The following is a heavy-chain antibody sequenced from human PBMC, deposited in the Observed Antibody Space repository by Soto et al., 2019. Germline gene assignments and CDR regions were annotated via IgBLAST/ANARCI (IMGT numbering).Heavy chain of an antibody. CDR2: IYPGDSDT. CDR3: ARQYSSSWTANFYYYYGMDV. J-gene: IGHJ6*02. D-gene: IGHD6-13*01. V-gene: IGHV5-51*01. CDR1: GYSFTSYW. Sequence: LGESLKISCKGSGYSFTSYWIGWVRQMPGKGLEWMGTIYPGDSDTRYSPSFQGQVTISADKSISTAYLQWSSLNASNTAMYYCARQYSSSWTANFYYYYGMDVWGQGTTVTVSS.